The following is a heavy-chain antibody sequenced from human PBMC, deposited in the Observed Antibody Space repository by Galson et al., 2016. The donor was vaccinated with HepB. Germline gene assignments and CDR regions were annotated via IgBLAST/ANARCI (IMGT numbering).Heavy chain of an antibody. CDR1: GYIFTSYW. CDR2: IYPYDSDT. D-gene: IGHD1-26*01. J-gene: IGHJ4*02. V-gene: IGHV5-51*01. CDR3: ARQWELPKGPLEN. Sequence: QSGAEVKKPGDSLKISCKGSGYIFTSYWIAWVRQMPGKGLEYVGIIYPYDSDTRYSPSFQGQVTISADKSINTAYLEWKTLKASDTALYYCARQWELPKGPLENWGQGTLVTVSS.